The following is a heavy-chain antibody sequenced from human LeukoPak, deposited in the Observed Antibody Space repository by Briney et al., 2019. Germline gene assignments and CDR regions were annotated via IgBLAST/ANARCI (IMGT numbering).Heavy chain of an antibody. CDR2: IYYRGST. V-gene: IGHV4-59*08. D-gene: IGHD6-13*01. CDR3: ARHLATAGTGFDY. Sequence: SERLSLTCTVSGGSMSSYYWSWIRQPPGKGLEWIGYIYYRGSTNYNPSLKSRVTISVDTSKNQFSLKLSSVTAADTAVYYCARHLATAGTGFDYCGHRALFTVSS. CDR1: GGSMSSYY. J-gene: IGHJ4*01.